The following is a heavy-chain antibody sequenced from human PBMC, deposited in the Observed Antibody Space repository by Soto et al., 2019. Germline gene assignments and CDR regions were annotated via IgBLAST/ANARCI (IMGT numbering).Heavy chain of an antibody. Sequence: GALRLSCAASGFTFTSYTMNWVRQAPGKGLEWVSSISSSSDYIYYADSMKGRVTISRDNAKNSLFLDMNSLTGEDTAVYYCARARVYATGPLDFWGQGTLVTVSS. CDR1: GFTFTSYT. CDR3: ARARVYATGPLDF. J-gene: IGHJ4*02. D-gene: IGHD6-13*01. V-gene: IGHV3-21*06. CDR2: ISSSSDYI.